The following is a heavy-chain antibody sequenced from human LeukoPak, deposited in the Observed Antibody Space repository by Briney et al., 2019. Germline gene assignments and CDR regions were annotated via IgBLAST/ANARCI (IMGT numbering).Heavy chain of an antibody. V-gene: IGHV4-61*02. Sequence: PSGTLSLTCTVSGGSISSGSYYWSWIRQPAGKGLEWIGRIYTSGSTNYNPSLKSRVTISVDTSKNQFSLKLSSVTAADTAVYYCATSLWFGELLSDYWGQGTLVTVSS. J-gene: IGHJ4*02. CDR3: ATSLWFGELLSDY. CDR1: GGSISSGSYY. D-gene: IGHD3-10*01. CDR2: IYTSGST.